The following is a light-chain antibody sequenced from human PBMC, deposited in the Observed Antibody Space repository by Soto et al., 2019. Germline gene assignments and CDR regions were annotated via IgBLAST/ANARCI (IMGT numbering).Light chain of an antibody. Sequence: DLQMTQSPYSLSASVGDRVTITCRASQSISSYLNWYQQKPGKAPKLLIYAASSLQSGVPSRFSGSGSGTDFTLAISSLQPEDFATYYCQQSYSTPFTFGPGTKVDMK. V-gene: IGKV1-39*01. J-gene: IGKJ3*01. CDR2: AAS. CDR3: QQSYSTPFT. CDR1: QSISSY.